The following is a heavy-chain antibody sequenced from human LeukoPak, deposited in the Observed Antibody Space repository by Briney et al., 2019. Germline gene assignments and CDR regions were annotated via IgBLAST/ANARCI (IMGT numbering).Heavy chain of an antibody. D-gene: IGHD4-17*01. J-gene: IGHJ5*02. CDR1: GFTFSDYY. CDR3: ARDRSLVDGDYGVWFDA. Sequence: GGSLRLSCVASGFTFSDYYMSWIRQAPGKGLEWVSYISTSGSTIYYADSVKGRFTISRDNAKNSLYLQMNRLTAEDTAVYYCARDRSLVDGDYGVWFDAWGQGSLVTVSS. CDR2: ISTSGSTI. V-gene: IGHV3-11*04.